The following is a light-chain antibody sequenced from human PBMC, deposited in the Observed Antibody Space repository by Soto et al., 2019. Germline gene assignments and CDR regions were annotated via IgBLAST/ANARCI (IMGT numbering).Light chain of an antibody. CDR1: SSNIGGTNY. Sequence: QAVVTQPPSASGTPGQKVFISCSGSSSNIGGTNYAYWYQQLPGAAPKLLMHSNNLRPSGVPERISGSKFGTAASLAISGLRSEYEAVYYCASWDDRLGAVIFGGGTKVTVL. CDR3: ASWDDRLGAVI. CDR2: SNN. V-gene: IGLV1-47*02. J-gene: IGLJ2*01.